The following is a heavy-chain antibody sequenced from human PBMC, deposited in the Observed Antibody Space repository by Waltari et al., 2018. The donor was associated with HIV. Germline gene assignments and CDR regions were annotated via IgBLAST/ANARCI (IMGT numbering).Heavy chain of an antibody. CDR3: AGRTLDPLIPNNCFDF. CDR1: GGSLRTYY. Sequence: QVRLQQWGTGLLKPSETLSLTCADYGGSLRTYYWAWIRQAPGKGLEWIGEINHSGTTLDSASLRSRVNMSINTVKNQFSLRLSSLSDADTAVYYCAGRTLDPLIPNNCFDFWGQGTLVIVSS. CDR2: INHSGTT. D-gene: IGHD2-2*02. V-gene: IGHV4-34*01. J-gene: IGHJ5*01.